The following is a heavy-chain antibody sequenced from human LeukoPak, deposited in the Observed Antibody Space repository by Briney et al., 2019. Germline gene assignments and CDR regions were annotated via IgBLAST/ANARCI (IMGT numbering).Heavy chain of an antibody. CDR2: ISGSGGST. D-gene: IGHD2-2*01. CDR3: AKASSIVIVVGLGFDY. V-gene: IGHV3-23*01. J-gene: IGHJ4*02. Sequence: PGGSLRLSCAASGFTFSTYAMSWVRQAPGKGLEWVSAISGSGGSTYYADSVKGRFTISRDNSKNTLYLQMNSLRAEDTAVYYCAKASSIVIVVGLGFDYWGQGTLVTVSS. CDR1: GFTFSTYA.